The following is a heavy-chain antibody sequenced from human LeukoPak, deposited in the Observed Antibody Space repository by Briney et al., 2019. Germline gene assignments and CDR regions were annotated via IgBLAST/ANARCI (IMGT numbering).Heavy chain of an antibody. CDR1: GFTFSNYG. V-gene: IGHV3-30*03. D-gene: IGHD1-1*01. CDR2: ISYDGSNK. Sequence: GESLKISCAASGFTFSNYGMHWVRQAPGKGREWVAVISYDGSNKNYADSVEGRFTISRDNSKNTYLQMNSLRPEDTAVYYCATGGTKTATGRMGYWGQGTLVTVSS. J-gene: IGHJ4*02. CDR3: ATGGTKTATGRMGY.